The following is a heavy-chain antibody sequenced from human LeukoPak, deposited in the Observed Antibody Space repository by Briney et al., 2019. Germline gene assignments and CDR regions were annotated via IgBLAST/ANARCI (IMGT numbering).Heavy chain of an antibody. CDR2: VSYDGSNK. CDR1: GFTFSSYA. CDR3: ARSKGGYSSFGPYYYYGMDV. D-gene: IGHD6-13*01. V-gene: IGHV3-30-3*01. Sequence: GRSLRLSGAASGFTFSSYAMHWVRQAPGKGLEWVAVVSYDGSNKYYADSVKGRFTISRDNSKNTLYLQMNSLRAEDTAVYYCARSKGGYSSFGPYYYYGMDVWGQGTTVTVSS. J-gene: IGHJ6*02.